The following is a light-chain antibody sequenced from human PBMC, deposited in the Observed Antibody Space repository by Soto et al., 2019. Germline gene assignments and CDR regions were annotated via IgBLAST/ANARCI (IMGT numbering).Light chain of an antibody. Sequence: EVVMTQSPATLSVSPGERATLSCRASQSVTSNYLAWYQQKPGQAPRLLIYGISSRATGVPDRFSGSGSGTDFTLTISRLEPEDFAVYCCQRYTDWPLTFGQGTKVDIK. CDR1: QSVTSNY. J-gene: IGKJ1*01. CDR2: GIS. CDR3: QRYTDWPLT. V-gene: IGKV3-20*01.